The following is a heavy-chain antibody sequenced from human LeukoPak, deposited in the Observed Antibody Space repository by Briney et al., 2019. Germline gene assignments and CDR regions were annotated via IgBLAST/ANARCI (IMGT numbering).Heavy chain of an antibody. CDR3: ARGGSHKLSSYDY. CDR1: GYTFTDYY. Sequence: ASVKVSCMASGYTFTDYYMYWVRQAPGQGLEWMGWINPNSGGTNYAQKFQGRVTMTRDTSISTAYMELSRLRSDDTAVYYCARGGSHKLSSYDYWGQGTLVTVSS. D-gene: IGHD1-26*01. V-gene: IGHV1-2*02. J-gene: IGHJ4*02. CDR2: INPNSGGT.